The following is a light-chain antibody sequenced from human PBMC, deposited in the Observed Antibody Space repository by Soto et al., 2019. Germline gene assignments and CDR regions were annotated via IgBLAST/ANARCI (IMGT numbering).Light chain of an antibody. CDR1: SSDVGGYNY. J-gene: IGLJ1*01. CDR3: SSYTTTNTYV. Sequence: QSALTQPASVSGSPALSITISCTGTSSDVGGYNYVSWSQHHPGKAPKLMIYEVSHRPSGVSNRFSGSKSGNTASLTISGLQAEDEADYYCSSYTTTNTYVFGTGTKVTVL. V-gene: IGLV2-14*01. CDR2: EVS.